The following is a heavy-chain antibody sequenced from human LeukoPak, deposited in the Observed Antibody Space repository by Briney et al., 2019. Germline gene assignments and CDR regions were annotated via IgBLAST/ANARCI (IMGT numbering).Heavy chain of an antibody. CDR2: INPNSGGT. CDR3: AREATGTTDSDAFDI. V-gene: IGHV1-2*02. Sequence: ASVKVSCKASGYTFTGYYMHWVRQAPGQGLEWMGWINPNSGGTNYAQKFQGRVTMTRDTSISTAYMELSRLRSDDTAVYYCAREATGTTDSDAFDIWGQGTMATVSS. D-gene: IGHD1-1*01. J-gene: IGHJ3*02. CDR1: GYTFTGYY.